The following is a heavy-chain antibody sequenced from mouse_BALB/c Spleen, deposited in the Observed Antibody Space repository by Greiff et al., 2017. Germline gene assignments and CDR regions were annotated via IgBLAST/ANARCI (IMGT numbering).Heavy chain of an antibody. CDR1: GYTFTSYW. V-gene: IGHV1-7*01. CDR3: AKKDYYGIAY. Sequence: QVQLKQSGAELAKPGASVKMSCKASGYTFTSYWMHWVKQRPGQGLEWIGYINPSTGYTEYNQKFKDKATLTADKSSSTAYMQLSSLTSEDSAVYYCAKKDYYGIAYWGQGTLVTVSA. CDR2: INPSTGYT. J-gene: IGHJ3*01. D-gene: IGHD1-2*01.